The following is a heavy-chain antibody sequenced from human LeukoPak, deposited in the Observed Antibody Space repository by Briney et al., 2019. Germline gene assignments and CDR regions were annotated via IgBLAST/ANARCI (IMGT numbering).Heavy chain of an antibody. Sequence: GGSLRLSCAASGFTFSSFAINWVRQAPGKGLEWVSVITGSGSGADYADSVKGRFTISRDNSQNTVHLQMNSLRAEDTAVYYCAKSLTYYHENSDSIWGQGTLVTVSS. CDR3: AKSLTYYHENSDSI. D-gene: IGHD3-22*01. J-gene: IGHJ4*02. CDR1: GFTFSSFA. V-gene: IGHV3-23*01. CDR2: ITGSGSGA.